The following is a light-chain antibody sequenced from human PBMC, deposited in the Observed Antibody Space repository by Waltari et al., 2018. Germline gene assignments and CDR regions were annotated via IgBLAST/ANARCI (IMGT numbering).Light chain of an antibody. Sequence: DIQMTQSPSSLSASVGDRVTISCRASQGVSVYLNWYQQKPGKAPNLLIYTVSNLHSGVPSRFSGSGSGTDFTLTISSLQPEDFATYYCQQTHNSPWTFGQGTKVEIK. CDR2: TVS. J-gene: IGKJ1*01. V-gene: IGKV1-39*01. CDR1: QGVSVY. CDR3: QQTHNSPWT.